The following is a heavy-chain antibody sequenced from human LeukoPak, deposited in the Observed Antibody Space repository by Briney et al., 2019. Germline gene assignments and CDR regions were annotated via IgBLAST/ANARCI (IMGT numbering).Heavy chain of an antibody. CDR3: ARVGFIAVAGPPDSWFDP. D-gene: IGHD6-19*01. CDR1: GYTFTSYY. CDR2: INPSGGST. V-gene: IGHV1-46*01. Sequence: ASVKVSCKASGYTFTSYYMHWVRQAPGQGLEWMGIINPSGGSTSCAQKFQGRVTMTRDTSTSTVYMELSSLRSEDTAVYYCARVGFIAVAGPPDSWFDPWGQGTLVTVSS. J-gene: IGHJ5*02.